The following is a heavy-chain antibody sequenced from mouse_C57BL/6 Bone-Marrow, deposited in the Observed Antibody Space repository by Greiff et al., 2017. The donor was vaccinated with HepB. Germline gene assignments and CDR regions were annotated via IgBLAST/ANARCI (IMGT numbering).Heavy chain of an antibody. CDR1: GFTFTDYY. CDR3: ARYPSTLYYHDY. CDR2: IRNKANGYTT. J-gene: IGHJ2*01. D-gene: IGHD1-1*01. Sequence: EVQRVESGGGLVQPGGSLSLSCAASGFTFTDYYMSWVRQPPGKALEWLGFIRNKANGYTTEYSASVKGRFTISRDNSQSILYLQMNALRAEDSATYYCARYPSTLYYHDYWGQGTTLTVSS. V-gene: IGHV7-3*01.